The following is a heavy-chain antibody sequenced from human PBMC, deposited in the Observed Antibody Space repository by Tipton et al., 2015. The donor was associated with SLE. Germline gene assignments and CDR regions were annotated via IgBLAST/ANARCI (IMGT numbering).Heavy chain of an antibody. CDR3: ARDEYSSSWYTGGDAFDI. CDR2: IYYSGST. D-gene: IGHD6-13*01. CDR1: GGSISSSSYY. V-gene: IGHV4-39*07. J-gene: IGHJ3*02. Sequence: TLSLTCTVSGGSISSSSYYWGWIRQPPGRGLEWIGSIYYSGSTYYNPSLKSRVTISVDTSKNQFSLKLSSVTAADTAVYYCARDEYSSSWYTGGDAFDIWGQGTMVTVSS.